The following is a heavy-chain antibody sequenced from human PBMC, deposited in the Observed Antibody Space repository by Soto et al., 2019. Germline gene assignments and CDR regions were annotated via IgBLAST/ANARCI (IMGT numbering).Heavy chain of an antibody. CDR3: AKSFGYCSGTSCRYFDY. CDR2: ISGSGATT. J-gene: IGHJ4*02. Sequence: GGSLRLSCAISGFTFSSYAMSWVRQAPGRGLEWVSVISGSGATTYYADSVKGRFTISRDNSKNTLYLQMNSLRVEDTAEYYCAKSFGYCSGTSCRYFDYWGQGTLVTVSS. D-gene: IGHD2-2*01. CDR1: GFTFSSYA. V-gene: IGHV3-23*01.